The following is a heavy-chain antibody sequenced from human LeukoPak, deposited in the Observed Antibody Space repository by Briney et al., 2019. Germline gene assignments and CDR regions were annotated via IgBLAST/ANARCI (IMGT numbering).Heavy chain of an antibody. Sequence: PGGSLRLSCAASGFTFRSHWMSWVRQAPGKGLEWVANIKQDGSEKYYVDSVKGQFTISRDNAKNSLFLQMDSLRAEDTAVYYCARDLAGHYYGSGSSFDYWGQGTLVTVS. CDR3: ARDLAGHYYGSGSSFDY. CDR2: IKQDGSEK. CDR1: GFTFRSHW. V-gene: IGHV3-7*01. J-gene: IGHJ4*02. D-gene: IGHD3-10*01.